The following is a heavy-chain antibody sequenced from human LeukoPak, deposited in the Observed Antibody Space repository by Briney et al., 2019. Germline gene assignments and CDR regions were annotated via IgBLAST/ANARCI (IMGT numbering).Heavy chain of an antibody. D-gene: IGHD3-3*01. J-gene: IGHJ4*02. V-gene: IGHV3-30*18. CDR3: AKAGDFWSGYIWAYDY. CDR1: GFTFSSYG. Sequence: GRSLRLSCAASGFTFSSYGMHWVRQAPGKGLEWVAVISYDGSNKYYADSVKGRFTISRDNSKNTLYLQMNSLRAGDTAVYYCAKAGDFWSGYIWAYDYWGQGTLVTVSS. CDR2: ISYDGSNK.